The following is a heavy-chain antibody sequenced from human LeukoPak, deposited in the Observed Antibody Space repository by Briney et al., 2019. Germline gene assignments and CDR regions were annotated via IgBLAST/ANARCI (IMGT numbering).Heavy chain of an antibody. J-gene: IGHJ5*02. Sequence: GTSLRLSCAASGFTFSSYAMHWVRQAPGKGLEWVAFISYDGSIKFYADSLKGRFTISRDNSKKTLYLQINSLRAEDTAVYFCSRNPEREYWFDPWGQGTLVTVSS. CDR3: SRNPEREYWFDP. V-gene: IGHV3-30-3*01. CDR1: GFTFSSYA. CDR2: ISYDGSIK.